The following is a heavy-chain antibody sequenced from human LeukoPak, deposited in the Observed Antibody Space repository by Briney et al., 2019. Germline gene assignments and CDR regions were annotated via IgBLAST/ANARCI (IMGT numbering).Heavy chain of an antibody. CDR1: GFTFSDYY. J-gene: IGHJ4*02. CDR3: ARGSISVAAAGRIDY. V-gene: IGHV3-11*01. CDR2: ISSGGNTL. Sequence: GGSLRLSCAASGFTFSDYYMNWIRQAPGKGLEWDSYISSGGNTLYYADSVKGRFTISRDNAKNSLYLQMNSLRAEDTAVYYCARGSISVAAAGRIDYWGQGTLVTVSS. D-gene: IGHD6-13*01.